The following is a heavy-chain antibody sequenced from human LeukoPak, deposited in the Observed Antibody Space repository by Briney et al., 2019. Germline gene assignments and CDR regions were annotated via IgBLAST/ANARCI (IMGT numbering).Heavy chain of an antibody. Sequence: HPGGSLRLSCAASGFTFSGYWMSWVRQAPGKGLEWVANIKQDGSEKYYVDSVKGRFTISRDNAKNSLYLQMNSLRAEDTAVYYCARGALIAAAFDYWGQGTLVTVSS. CDR3: ARGALIAAAFDY. D-gene: IGHD6-13*01. J-gene: IGHJ4*02. CDR2: IKQDGSEK. CDR1: GFTFSGYW. V-gene: IGHV3-7*01.